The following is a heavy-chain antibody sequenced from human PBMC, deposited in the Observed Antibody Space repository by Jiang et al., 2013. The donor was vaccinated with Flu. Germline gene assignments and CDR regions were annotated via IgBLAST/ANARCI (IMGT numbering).Heavy chain of an antibody. J-gene: IGHJ3*02. D-gene: IGHD2-2*01. CDR3: AKGYVPRSDDAFDI. CDR2: IRYDGSNK. Sequence: VQLLESGGGVVQPGGSLRLSCAASGFTFSSYGMHWVRQAPGKGLEWVAFIRYDGSNKYYADSVKGRFTISRDNSKNTLYLQMNSLRAEDTAVYYCAKGYVPRSDDAFDIWGQGTMVTVSS. CDR1: GFTFSSYG. V-gene: IGHV3-30*02.